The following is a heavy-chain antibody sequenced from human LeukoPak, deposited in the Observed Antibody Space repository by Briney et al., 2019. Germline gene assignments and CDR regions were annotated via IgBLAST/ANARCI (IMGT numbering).Heavy chain of an antibody. D-gene: IGHD5-12*01. CDR1: GFTFSTYW. CDR2: IKEDGSAK. Sequence: GGSLRLSCAATGFTFSTYWMTWVRQAPGKGLEWVANIKEDGSAKYYVDSVKGRFTISRDNSKNTLYLQMNSLRAEDTAVYYCATSVATPLGTFDYWGQGTLVTVSS. V-gene: IGHV3-7*03. CDR3: ATSVATPLGTFDY. J-gene: IGHJ4*02.